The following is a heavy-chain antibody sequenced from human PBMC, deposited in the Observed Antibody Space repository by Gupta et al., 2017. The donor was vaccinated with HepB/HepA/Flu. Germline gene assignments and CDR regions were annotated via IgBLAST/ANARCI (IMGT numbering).Heavy chain of an antibody. CDR2: ISSSGSTI. Sequence: EVQLVESGGGLVQPGGSLSLPCAASGFTFSSYEMNWFRTAPGKGLEWVSYISSSGSTIYYADSVKGRFTISRDNAKNSLYLQMNSLRAEDTAVYYCARVRSAYDSSGDPPLDYWGQGTLVTVSS. V-gene: IGHV3-48*03. CDR1: GFTFSSYE. D-gene: IGHD3-22*01. CDR3: ARVRSAYDSSGDPPLDY. J-gene: IGHJ4*02.